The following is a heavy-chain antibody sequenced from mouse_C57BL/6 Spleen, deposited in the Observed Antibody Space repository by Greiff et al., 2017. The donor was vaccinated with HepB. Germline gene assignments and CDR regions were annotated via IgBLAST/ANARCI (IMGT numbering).Heavy chain of an antibody. V-gene: IGHV1-18*01. J-gene: IGHJ3*01. CDR2: INPNNGGT. Sequence: EVQLQQSGPELVKPGASVKIPCKASGYTFTDYNMDWVKQSHGKSLEWIGDINPNNGGTIYNQKFKGKATLTVDKSSSTAYMELRSLTSEDTAVYYCARREEDGYFGYWGQGTLVTVSA. CDR3: ARREEDGYFGY. D-gene: IGHD2-3*01. CDR1: GYTFTDYN.